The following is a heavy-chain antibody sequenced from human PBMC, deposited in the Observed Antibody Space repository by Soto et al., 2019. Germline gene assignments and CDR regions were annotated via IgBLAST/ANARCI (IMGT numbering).Heavy chain of an antibody. J-gene: IGHJ6*03. CDR1: GFTFSSYS. D-gene: IGHD6-13*01. CDR3: ARDSSRIAAAGSYYYYYMDV. Sequence: EVQLVESGGGLVKPGGSLRLSCAASGFTFSSYSMNWVRQAPGKGLEWVSSISSSSSYIYYADSVKGRFTISRDNAKNSLYLQMNSLRAEDTAVYYCARDSSRIAAAGSYYYYYMDVWGEGTTVTVSS. V-gene: IGHV3-21*01. CDR2: ISSSSSYI.